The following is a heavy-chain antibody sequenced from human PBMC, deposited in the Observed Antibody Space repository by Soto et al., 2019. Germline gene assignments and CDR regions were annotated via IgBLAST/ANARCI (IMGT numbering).Heavy chain of an antibody. CDR1: GGTFSGYA. V-gene: IGHV1-69*13. J-gene: IGHJ5*02. CDR2: IIPIFGTA. D-gene: IGHD3-10*01. Sequence: GASVKVSCKASGGTFSGYAISWVRQAPGQGLEWMGGIIPIFGTANYAQKFQGRVTITADESTSTAYMELSSLRSEDTAVYYCARGGWDYYGSGSSGTKTFDPRGQGTLVTVSS. CDR3: ARGGWDYYGSGSSGTKTFDP.